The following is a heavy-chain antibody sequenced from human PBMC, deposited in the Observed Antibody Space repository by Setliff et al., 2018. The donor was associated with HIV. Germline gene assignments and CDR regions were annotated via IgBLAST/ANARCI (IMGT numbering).Heavy chain of an antibody. CDR1: GGSITTNNW. Sequence: SETLSLTCTVAGGSITTNNWWSWVRQSPGKGLEWIGEIFHSGSANYNPSLKSRVVMSVDTSKNQFSLKLSSVTAADTAVYYCARAHIGIAARWSGWFDPWGQGTLVTVSS. CDR2: IFHSGSA. J-gene: IGHJ5*02. V-gene: IGHV4-4*02. D-gene: IGHD6-6*01. CDR3: ARAHIGIAARWSGWFDP.